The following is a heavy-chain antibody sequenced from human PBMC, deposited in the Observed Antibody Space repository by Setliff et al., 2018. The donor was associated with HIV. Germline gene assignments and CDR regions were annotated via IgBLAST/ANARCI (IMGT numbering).Heavy chain of an antibody. V-gene: IGHV4-39*01. J-gene: IGHJ4*02. CDR2: IYYNGNT. Sequence: SSETLSLTCSVSGASISSPIYYWGWIRQAPGKGLEWIGNIYYNGNTNYKPSLERRLTISVDTSKNQFSQSLSSVTATDTALYFCAAAEGQGPWYFFDNWGQGTQVTVSS. D-gene: IGHD6-13*01. CDR3: AAAEGQGPWYFFDN. CDR1: GASISSPIYY.